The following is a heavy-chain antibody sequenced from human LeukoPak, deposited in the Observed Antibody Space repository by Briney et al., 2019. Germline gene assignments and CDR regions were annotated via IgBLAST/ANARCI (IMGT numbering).Heavy chain of an antibody. J-gene: IGHJ4*02. Sequence: GGSLRLSCVASGFTINTYAMSWVRQAPGKGLEWVSSIRVSGGITDYADSVKGRFTISRDNSKNTLYLQMTSLRAEDTAVYYRAKDRTVTTAGIYYFDSWGQGTLVTVSS. CDR1: GFTINTYA. V-gene: IGHV3-23*01. CDR2: IRVSGGIT. CDR3: AKDRTVTTAGIYYFDS. D-gene: IGHD4-17*01.